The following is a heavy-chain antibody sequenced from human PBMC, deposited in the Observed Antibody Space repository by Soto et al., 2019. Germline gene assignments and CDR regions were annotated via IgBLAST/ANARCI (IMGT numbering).Heavy chain of an antibody. CDR3: ARGGYYDSSGARNYHYYGMDV. D-gene: IGHD3-22*01. Sequence: GASVKVSCKASGYSFSSYAITWVRQAPGQGLEWLGWISPYNDDTKYAQRLQGRVTMTTDTSTRTAYMDIRGLRSDDTAIYYCARGGYYDSSGARNYHYYGMDVWGQGTTVTVSS. J-gene: IGHJ6*02. CDR1: GYSFSSYA. CDR2: ISPYNDDT. V-gene: IGHV1-18*01.